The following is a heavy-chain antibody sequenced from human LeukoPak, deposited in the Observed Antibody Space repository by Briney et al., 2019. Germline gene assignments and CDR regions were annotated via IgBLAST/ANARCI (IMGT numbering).Heavy chain of an antibody. CDR2: INSDGSST. V-gene: IGHV3-74*01. CDR3: ARDRVRLAAAGTDPFDY. Sequence: GGSLRLSCAASGFTFSSYWMHWVRQAPGKGLVWVSRINSDGSSTRYADSVKGRFTISRDNAKNSLYLQMNSLRAEDTALYYCARDRVRLAAAGTDPFDYWGQGTLVTVSS. D-gene: IGHD6-13*01. J-gene: IGHJ4*02. CDR1: GFTFSSYW.